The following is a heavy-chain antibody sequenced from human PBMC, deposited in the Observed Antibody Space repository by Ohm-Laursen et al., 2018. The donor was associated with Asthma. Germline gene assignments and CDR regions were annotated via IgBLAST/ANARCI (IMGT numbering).Heavy chain of an antibody. D-gene: IGHD3-22*01. CDR1: GFTFRSYA. J-gene: IGHJ4*02. CDR3: ARARMVGSYDSRGFLDY. V-gene: IGHV3-30-3*01. Sequence: SLRLSCSASGFTFRSYAMHWVRQAPGKGLEWVAVGGSYYDGGLKYYADSVNGRFTVSRDNAKNSLSLQMNSLRAEDTAVYYCARARMVGSYDSRGFLDYWGQGTLVTVSS. CDR2: GGSYYDGGLK.